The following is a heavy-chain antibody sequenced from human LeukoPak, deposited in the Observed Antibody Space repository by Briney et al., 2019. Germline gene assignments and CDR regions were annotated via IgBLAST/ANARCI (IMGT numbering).Heavy chain of an antibody. CDR2: IYSGGST. V-gene: IGHV3-66*01. J-gene: IGHJ1*01. Sequence: PGQSLRLSCAASGFTVRSHYLSWARQPPGRGLPWVPVIYSGGSTDYAVSVKGRFTISRDNSKNILYLQMNSLRSEDTAVYYCLRDRHCGGDCPPRNFQHWCQGALFMVSP. D-gene: IGHD2-21*02. CDR3: LRDRHCGGDCPPRNFQH. CDR1: GFTVRSHY.